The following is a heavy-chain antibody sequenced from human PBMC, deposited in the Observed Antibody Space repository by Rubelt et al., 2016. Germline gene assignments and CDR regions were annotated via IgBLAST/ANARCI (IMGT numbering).Heavy chain of an antibody. V-gene: IGHV3-NL1*01. J-gene: IGHJ6*02. CDR2: ISSSGDST. D-gene: IGHD6-13*01. Sequence: EWVSAISSSGDSTYYADSMKGRFTISRDNSKNTLYLQMNSLRLEDTAVYYCARVGDSSSWYLRFYGMDVWGQGTTVTVSS. CDR3: ARVGDSSSWYLRFYGMDV.